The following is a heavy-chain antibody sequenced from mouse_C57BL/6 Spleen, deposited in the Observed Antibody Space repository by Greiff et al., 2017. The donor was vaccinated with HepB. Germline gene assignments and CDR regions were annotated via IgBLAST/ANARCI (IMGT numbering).Heavy chain of an antibody. J-gene: IGHJ1*03. Sequence: VKLQESGPGLVQPSQSLSITCTVSGFSLTSYGVHWVRQSPGKGLEWLGVIWRGGSTDYNAAFMSRLSITKDNSKSQVFFKMNSLQADDTAIYYCAKNGYDYDGSYWYFDVWGTGTTVTVSS. CDR3: AKNGYDYDGSYWYFDV. CDR2: IWRGGST. CDR1: GFSLTSYG. D-gene: IGHD2-4*01. V-gene: IGHV2-5*01.